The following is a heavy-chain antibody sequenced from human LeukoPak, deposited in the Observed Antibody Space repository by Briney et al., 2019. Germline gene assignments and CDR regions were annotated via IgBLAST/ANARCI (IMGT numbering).Heavy chain of an antibody. J-gene: IGHJ6*03. D-gene: IGHD3-3*01. CDR3: ARAPSRSSWSHYYYMDV. CDR2: MNPNSGNT. Sequence: ASVKVSCKASGYTFTSYDINWVRQATGQGLEWMGWMNPNSGNTGYAQKFQGRVTMTRNTSISPAYTELSCMSSEDTAVYYRARAPSRSSWSHYYYMDVWGKETRVPVSS. CDR1: GYTFTSYD. V-gene: IGHV1-8*01.